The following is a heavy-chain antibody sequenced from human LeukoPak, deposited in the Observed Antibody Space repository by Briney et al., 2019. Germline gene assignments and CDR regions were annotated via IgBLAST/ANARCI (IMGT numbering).Heavy chain of an antibody. D-gene: IGHD6-13*01. Sequence: ASETLSLTCSVSGGSISSYYWSWIRQPPGKGLEWIGYTYNSGSTNYNTSLKSRVTISEDTSKNQFSLKLRSVTAADTAVYYCARLRWYSSSWLPDFWGQGTLVTVSS. CDR2: TYNSGST. CDR1: GGSISSYY. J-gene: IGHJ4*02. CDR3: ARLRWYSSSWLPDF. V-gene: IGHV4-59*01.